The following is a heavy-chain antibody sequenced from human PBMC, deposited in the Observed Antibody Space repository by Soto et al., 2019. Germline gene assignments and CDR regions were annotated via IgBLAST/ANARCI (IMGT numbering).Heavy chain of an antibody. V-gene: IGHV1-18*01. CDR2: ISAYNGNT. D-gene: IGHD3-9*01. CDR3: ARDGAYYDILTGYYTSYYSYGMDV. Sequence: GASVKVSCKASGYTFTSYGISWVRQAPGQGLEWMGWISAYNGNTNYAQKLQGRVTMTTDTSTSTAYMELRSLRSDDTAVYYCARDGAYYDILTGYYTSYYSYGMDVWGQGTTVTVSS. CDR1: GYTFTSYG. J-gene: IGHJ6*02.